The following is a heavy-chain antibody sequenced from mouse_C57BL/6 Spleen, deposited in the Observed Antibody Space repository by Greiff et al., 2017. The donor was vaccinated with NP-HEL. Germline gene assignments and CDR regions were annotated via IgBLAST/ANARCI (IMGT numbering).Heavy chain of an antibody. CDR2: IYPGDGDT. J-gene: IGHJ2*01. V-gene: IGHV1-82*01. Sequence: QVQLKESGPELVKPGASVKISCKASGYAFSSSWMNWVKQRPGKGLEWIGRIYPGDGDTNYNGKFKGKATLTADKSSSTAYMQLSSLTSEDSAVYFCARYGFYSNYDFDYWGQGTTLTVSS. CDR1: GYAFSSSW. CDR3: ARYGFYSNYDFDY. D-gene: IGHD2-5*01.